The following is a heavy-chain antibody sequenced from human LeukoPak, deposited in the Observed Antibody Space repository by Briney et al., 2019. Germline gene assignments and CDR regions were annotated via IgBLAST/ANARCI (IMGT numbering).Heavy chain of an antibody. Sequence: GGSLRLSCAASGFIFSNYNMNWVRQAPGKGLEWVSKISRGSSTIYYADSVKGRFTISRDNGKNSLYLQMNSLRDEDTAVYFCARGATVTSPFDYWGQGTLVTVSS. CDR1: GFIFSNYN. J-gene: IGHJ4*02. D-gene: IGHD4-17*01. V-gene: IGHV3-48*02. CDR3: ARGATVTSPFDY. CDR2: ISRGSSTI.